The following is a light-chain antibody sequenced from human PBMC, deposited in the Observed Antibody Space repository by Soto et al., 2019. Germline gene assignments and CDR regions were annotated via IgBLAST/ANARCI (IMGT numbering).Light chain of an antibody. CDR1: QSINRH. CDR3: QQRSNWPPVT. J-gene: IGKJ4*01. Sequence: EIVLTQSPATLSLSPGERATLSCRASQSINRHLAWYRQKPGQAPMLLIYDASNSATGIPARFSGSGSGTDFTLTISSLEPEDFGVYYCQQRSNWPPVTFGGGTKVEIK. CDR2: DAS. V-gene: IGKV3-11*01.